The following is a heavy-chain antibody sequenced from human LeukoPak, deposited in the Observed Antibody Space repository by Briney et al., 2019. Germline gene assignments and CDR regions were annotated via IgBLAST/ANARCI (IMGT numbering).Heavy chain of an antibody. CDR3: ARPTRGGYDY. Sequence: SETLSLTCIVSGGPISVDYWNWLRQAPGKGLEWIGYIYYTGRTKYNPSLASRLTISIDTSKSQFSLRLTSVTAADTAVYYCARPTRGGYDYWGQGTLVTVSS. D-gene: IGHD5-24*01. J-gene: IGHJ4*02. CDR1: GGPISVDY. CDR2: IYYTGRT. V-gene: IGHV4-59*01.